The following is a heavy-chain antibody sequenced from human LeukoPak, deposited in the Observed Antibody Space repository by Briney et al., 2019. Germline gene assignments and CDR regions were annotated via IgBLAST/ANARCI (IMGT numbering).Heavy chain of an antibody. CDR1: GFIFNNYA. CDR2: ITGSAAYT. D-gene: IGHD3-22*01. Sequence: GGSLRLSCAASGFIFNNYAMTWVRQAPGKGLEWVSAITGSAAYTNHADSVTGRFTISRDNSKNTIYLQMNSLRAEDTAIYYCAKRSSTSSGYFDFWGRGTLVTVSS. J-gene: IGHJ4*02. V-gene: IGHV3-23*01. CDR3: AKRSSTSSGYFDF.